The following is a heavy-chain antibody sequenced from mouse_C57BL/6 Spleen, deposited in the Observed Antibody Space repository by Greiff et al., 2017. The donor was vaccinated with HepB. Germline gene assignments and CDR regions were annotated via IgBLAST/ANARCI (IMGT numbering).Heavy chain of an antibody. V-gene: IGHV1-82*01. CDR3: ARWGYYGSSYSAY. CDR2: IYPGDGDT. CDR1: GYAFSSSW. D-gene: IGHD1-1*01. Sequence: QVQLQQSGPELVKPGASVKISCKASGYAFSSSWMNWVKQRPGKGLEWIGRIYPGDGDTNYNGKFKGKATLTADKSSSTAYMQLSSLTSEDSAVYFCARWGYYGSSYSAYWGQGTLVTVSA. J-gene: IGHJ3*01.